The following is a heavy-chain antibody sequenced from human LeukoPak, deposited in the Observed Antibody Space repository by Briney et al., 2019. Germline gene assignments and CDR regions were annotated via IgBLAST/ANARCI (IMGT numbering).Heavy chain of an antibody. Sequence: INPNSGGTNYAQKFQGRVTMTRDTSISTAYMELSRLRSDDTAVYYCARVWYDSSGYWLNDYWGQGTLVTVSS. CDR2: INPNSGGT. D-gene: IGHD3-22*01. CDR3: ARVWYDSSGYWLNDY. J-gene: IGHJ4*02. V-gene: IGHV1-2*02.